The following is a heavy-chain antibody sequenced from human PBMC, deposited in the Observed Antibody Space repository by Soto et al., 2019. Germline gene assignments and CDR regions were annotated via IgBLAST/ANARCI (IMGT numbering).Heavy chain of an antibody. Sequence: PGGSLRLSCAASGFTFSSYDMHWVRQATGKGLEWVSAIGTAGDTYYPGSVKGRFTISRENAKNSLYLQMNSLRAGDTAVYYCARALYVFWSGYYSPTTDYYGMDVWGQGTTVTVSS. V-gene: IGHV3-13*01. CDR1: GFTFSSYD. D-gene: IGHD3-3*01. CDR2: IGTAGDT. CDR3: ARALYVFWSGYYSPTTDYYGMDV. J-gene: IGHJ6*02.